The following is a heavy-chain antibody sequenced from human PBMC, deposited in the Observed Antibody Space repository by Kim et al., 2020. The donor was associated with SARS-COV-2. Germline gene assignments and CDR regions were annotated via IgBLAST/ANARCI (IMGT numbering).Heavy chain of an antibody. J-gene: IGHJ5*02. Sequence: VKGPFTISRDNSKNTLYLQMNSLRDEDTAVYYCARSAGAAAGTGNNWFDPWGQGTLVTVSS. D-gene: IGHD6-13*01. CDR3: ARSAGAAAGTGNNWFDP. V-gene: IGHV3-30*01.